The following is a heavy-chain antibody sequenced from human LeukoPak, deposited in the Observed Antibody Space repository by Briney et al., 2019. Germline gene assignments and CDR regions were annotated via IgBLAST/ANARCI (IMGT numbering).Heavy chain of an antibody. V-gene: IGHV1-18*01. CDR1: GYTFTSYG. D-gene: IGHD3-10*01. Sequence: ASVKVSCKASGYTFTSYGISWVRQAPGQGLEWMGWIRAYNGNTNYAQKLQGRVTMTTDTSTSTAYMELRSLRSDDTAVYYCARDKGSITMVRGVNYWFDPWGQGTLVTVSS. CDR2: IRAYNGNT. CDR3: ARDKGSITMVRGVNYWFDP. J-gene: IGHJ5*02.